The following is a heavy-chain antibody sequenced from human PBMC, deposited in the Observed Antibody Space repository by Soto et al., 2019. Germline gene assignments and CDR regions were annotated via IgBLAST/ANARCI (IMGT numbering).Heavy chain of an antibody. Sequence: GGSLRLSCAASGFTFSSYSMNGVRQAPGKGLEWVSSISSSSSYIDYADAVKGRFTIPRDNAKNSLYLQMNSLRAEDTAVYYCARDGVAAARGWGQGPLVTVSS. J-gene: IGHJ4*02. V-gene: IGHV3-21*01. CDR3: ARDGVAAARG. D-gene: IGHD6-13*01. CDR2: ISSSSSYI. CDR1: GFTFSSYS.